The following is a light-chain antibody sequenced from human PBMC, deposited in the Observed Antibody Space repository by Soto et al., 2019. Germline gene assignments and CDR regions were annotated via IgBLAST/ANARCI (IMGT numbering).Light chain of an antibody. CDR1: QSIEMH. J-gene: IGKJ5*01. CDR3: QQSYNRIT. CDR2: AAS. Sequence: QMTQSPSCLSAPVGDRFTSTCRASQSIEMHLNWYQQKPGKAPXXLIHAASSLQSGVPSRFSGSASGTDSTLTISSLQPEDFATYYCQQSYNRITFGQGTRLEIK. V-gene: IGKV1-39*01.